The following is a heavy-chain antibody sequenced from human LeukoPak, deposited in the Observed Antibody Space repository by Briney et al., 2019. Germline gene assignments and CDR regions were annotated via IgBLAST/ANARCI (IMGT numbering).Heavy chain of an antibody. V-gene: IGHV1-18*04. J-gene: IGHJ5*02. CDR1: GCTFTSYG. CDR3: ARVRYCSSTSCYEDWFDP. Sequence: GASVKVSCKASGCTFTSYGISWVRQAPGQGLEWMGWISAYNGNTNYAQKLQGRVTMTTDTSTSTAYMELRSLRSDDTAVYYCARVRYCSSTSCYEDWFDPWGQGTLVTVSS. D-gene: IGHD2-2*01. CDR2: ISAYNGNT.